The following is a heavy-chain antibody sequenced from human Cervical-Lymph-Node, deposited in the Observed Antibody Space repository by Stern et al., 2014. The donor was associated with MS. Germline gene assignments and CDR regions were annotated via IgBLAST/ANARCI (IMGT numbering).Heavy chain of an antibody. J-gene: IGHJ4*02. D-gene: IGHD3-22*01. CDR2: IYYSVNT. CDR1: GASISSSSYS. V-gene: IGHV4-39*01. Sequence: QVQLQESGPGLVKPSETLSLTCTVSGASISSSSYSWDWIRQPPGKGLEWIGAIYYSVNTYYSPSLKSRVSISVDTSKTQSPLTLTSATAADTAVYYCARPEGAPYDTSGHYYDYWGQGILVTVSS. CDR3: ARPEGAPYDTSGHYYDY.